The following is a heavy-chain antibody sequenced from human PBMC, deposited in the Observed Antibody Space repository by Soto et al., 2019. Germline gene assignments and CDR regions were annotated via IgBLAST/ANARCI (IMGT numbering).Heavy chain of an antibody. V-gene: IGHV4-30-4*01. J-gene: IGHJ5*01. CDR3: ARGRYCLTGRCFPNWFDS. Sequence: SETLSLTCSVSGDSISTVDYFWAWIRQPPGQALEYIGYIYKSATTYYNPSFESRVAISLDTSKSQFSLNVTSVTAADTAVYFFARGRYCLTGRCFPNWFDSWGQGTLVTVSS. CDR2: IYKSATT. CDR1: GDSISTVDYF. D-gene: IGHD2-15*01.